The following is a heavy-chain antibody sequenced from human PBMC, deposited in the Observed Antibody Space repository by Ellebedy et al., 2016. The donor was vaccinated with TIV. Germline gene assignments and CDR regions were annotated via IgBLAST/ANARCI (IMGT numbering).Heavy chain of an antibody. V-gene: IGHV3-23*01. CDR2: ISGSGDTT. CDR1: GFTFSSYG. CDR3: AKTGRYIYGLPDF. Sequence: PGGSLRLSCAASGFTFSSYGMTWVRQAPGKGLEWGSDISGSGDTTYYADCVKGRFTFYRDNSKNTVYLQMNSLRAEDTAVYYCAKTGRYIYGLPDFWGQGTLVTVSS. J-gene: IGHJ4*02. D-gene: IGHD5-18*01.